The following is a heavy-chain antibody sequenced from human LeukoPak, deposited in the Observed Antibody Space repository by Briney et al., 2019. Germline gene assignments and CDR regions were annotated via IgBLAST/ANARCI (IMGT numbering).Heavy chain of an antibody. CDR1: GFTFSDYY. Sequence: NPGGSLRLSCAASGFTFSDYYMSWIRQAPGKGLEWVSYISSSGSTIYYADSVKGRFTISRDNAKNSLYLQMNSLRAEDTAVYYCARGIARRGYYDFWSGYYYYYMDVWGKGTTVTVSS. D-gene: IGHD3-3*01. CDR2: ISSSGSTI. CDR3: ARGIARRGYYDFWSGYYYYYMDV. V-gene: IGHV3-11*01. J-gene: IGHJ6*03.